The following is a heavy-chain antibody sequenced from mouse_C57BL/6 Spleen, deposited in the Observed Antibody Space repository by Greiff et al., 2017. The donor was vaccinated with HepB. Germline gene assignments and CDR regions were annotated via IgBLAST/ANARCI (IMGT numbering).Heavy chain of an antibody. CDR1: GYAFTNYL. Sequence: QVHVKQSGAELVRPGTSVKVSCKASGYAFTNYLIEWVKQRPGPGLEWIGVINPGSGGTNYNEKFKGKATLTADKSSSTAYMQLSSLTSEDSAVYFCARSTGNYGDYWGQGTTLTVSS. V-gene: IGHV1-54*01. CDR3: ARSTGNYGDY. CDR2: INPGSGGT. J-gene: IGHJ2*01.